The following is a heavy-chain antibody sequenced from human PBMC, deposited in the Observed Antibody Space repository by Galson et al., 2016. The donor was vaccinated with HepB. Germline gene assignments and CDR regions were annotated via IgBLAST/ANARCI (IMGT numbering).Heavy chain of an antibody. D-gene: IGHD3-16*01. J-gene: IGHJ4*02. CDR1: GFTFSSYW. CDR2: IDTDGSST. CDR3: ARALIDVRGEDY. Sequence: SLRLSCAASGFTFSSYWMHWVRQVPGKGLVWVSRIDTDGSSTTYADSVKGRFTISRDNAKNTVYLEMNSLRAEDTAVYFCARALIDVRGEDYWGQGTLVTVSS. V-gene: IGHV3-74*01.